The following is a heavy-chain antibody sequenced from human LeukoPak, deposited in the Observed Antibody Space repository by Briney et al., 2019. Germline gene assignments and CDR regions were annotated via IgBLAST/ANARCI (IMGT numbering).Heavy chain of an antibody. CDR2: ISSSSSYI. V-gene: IGHV3-21*01. J-gene: IGHJ4*02. D-gene: IGHD3-10*01. CDR1: GFTFSSYS. CDR3: ARDRDYYGSGSYFGY. Sequence: GSLRPSCAASGFTFSSYSMNRVRQAPGKGLEWVSSISSSSSYIYYADSVKGRFTISRDNAKNSLYLQMNSLRAEDTAVYYCARDRDYYGSGSYFGYWGQGTLVTVSS.